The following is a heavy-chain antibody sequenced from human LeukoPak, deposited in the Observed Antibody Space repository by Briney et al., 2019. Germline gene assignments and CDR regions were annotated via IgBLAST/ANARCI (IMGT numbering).Heavy chain of an antibody. D-gene: IGHD3-22*01. Sequence: GGSLRLSCAASGFTFSSYSMNWVRQAPGKGLEWVSSISSSSSYIYYADSVKGRFTISRDNAKNSLYQQMNSLRAEDTAVYYCARDRSTTMIVVGDDAFDIWGQGTMVTVSS. J-gene: IGHJ3*02. CDR2: ISSSSSYI. V-gene: IGHV3-21*01. CDR1: GFTFSSYS. CDR3: ARDRSTTMIVVGDDAFDI.